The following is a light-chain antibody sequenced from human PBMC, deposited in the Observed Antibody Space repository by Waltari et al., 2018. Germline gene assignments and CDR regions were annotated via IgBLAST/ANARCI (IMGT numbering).Light chain of an antibody. CDR3: QQSYTTPDT. CDR1: QRINNF. Sequence: DIQMTQSPASLSASVGDTVTIHCRASQRINNFLNWYQQKAGKAPKLLIYAESSLQTGVPLRCRGSGSVTDFTLTIDSLQPEDFSTYYCQQSYTTPDTFGQGTKLEI. CDR2: AES. J-gene: IGKJ2*01. V-gene: IGKV1-39*01.